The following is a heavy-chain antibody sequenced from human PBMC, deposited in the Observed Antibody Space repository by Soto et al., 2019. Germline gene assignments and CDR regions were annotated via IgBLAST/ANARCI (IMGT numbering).Heavy chain of an antibody. D-gene: IGHD6-6*01. Sequence: SETLSLTCTVSGGSISSSSYYWGWIRQPPGKGLEWIGSIYYSGSTYYNPSLKSRVTISVDTSKNQFSLKLSSVTAADTAVYYCARHGGRQLGIDWFDPWGQGTLVTVSS. V-gene: IGHV4-39*01. CDR3: ARHGGRQLGIDWFDP. CDR1: GGSISSSSYY. J-gene: IGHJ5*02. CDR2: IYYSGST.